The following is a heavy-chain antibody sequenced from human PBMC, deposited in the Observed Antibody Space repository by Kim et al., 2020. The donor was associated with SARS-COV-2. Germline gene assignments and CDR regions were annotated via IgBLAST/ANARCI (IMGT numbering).Heavy chain of an antibody. Sequence: NYNPSLKSRVTISVDTSKNQFSLKLSSVTAADTAVYYCARVETHSVVRGNWFDPWGQGTLVTVSS. V-gene: IGHV4-34*01. J-gene: IGHJ5*02. D-gene: IGHD3-10*01. CDR3: ARVETHSVVRGNWFDP.